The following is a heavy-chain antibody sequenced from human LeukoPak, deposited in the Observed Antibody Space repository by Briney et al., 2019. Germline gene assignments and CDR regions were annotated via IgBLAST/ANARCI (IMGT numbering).Heavy chain of an antibody. CDR2: IHYSGTN. CDR1: GGSISREY. V-gene: IGHV4-59*01. D-gene: IGHD3-10*01. CDR3: ARDSSGSHYDPPPVYYYIDV. J-gene: IGHJ6*03. Sequence: SETLSLTRSVSGGSISREYWSWIRQPPGKGLEWIGYIHYSGTNSYSPSLKSRVTLSVDMSENQFSLKLTSVTAADTAVYYCARDSSGSHYDPPPVYYYIDVWGKGTTVIVSS.